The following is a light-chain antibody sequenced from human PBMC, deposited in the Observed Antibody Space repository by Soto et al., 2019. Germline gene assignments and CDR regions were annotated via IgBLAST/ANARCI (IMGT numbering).Light chain of an antibody. Sequence: HSALTQPRSVSGSPGQSVTISCTGTSSDVGGYNYVSWYQQHPGKAPKLMIYDVSKRPSGVPDRFSGSKSGNTASLTISGLQAEDEADYHCCSYAGSYTFEVVFGGGTKLTVL. CDR1: SSDVGGYNY. CDR3: CSYAGSYTFEVV. CDR2: DVS. J-gene: IGLJ2*01. V-gene: IGLV2-11*01.